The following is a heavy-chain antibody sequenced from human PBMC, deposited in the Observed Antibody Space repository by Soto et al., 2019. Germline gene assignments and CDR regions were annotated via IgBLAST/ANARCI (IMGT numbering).Heavy chain of an antibody. D-gene: IGHD6-19*01. CDR3: AKGGRQWLVTSDFNY. J-gene: IGHJ4*02. Sequence: VQLVESGGGVVQPGRSLRLSCVASGFTFSDYAMHWVRQAPGKGLEWVAVVSHDGRNTHYADSVKGRFTISRDSSKNTVSLETTSLRAEDTAVYYCAKGGRQWLVTSDFNYWGQGALVTVSS. CDR1: GFTFSDYA. V-gene: IGHV3-30*18. CDR2: VSHDGRNT.